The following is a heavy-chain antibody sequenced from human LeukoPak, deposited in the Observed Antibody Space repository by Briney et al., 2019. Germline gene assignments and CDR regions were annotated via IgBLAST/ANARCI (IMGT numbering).Heavy chain of an antibody. J-gene: IGHJ3*02. Sequence: SETLSLTCTVSGDSVSNGNYYWSWLRQPPGKALEWIGYIYYTGKTYYNPSLEGRVTILVDTSRNHFSVKLSSVTAADTALYYCTRSTNLEALDIWGQGTMVTVSS. D-gene: IGHD2-8*01. CDR3: TRSTNLEALDI. V-gene: IGHV4-61*03. CDR2: IYYTGKT. CDR1: GDSVSNGNYY.